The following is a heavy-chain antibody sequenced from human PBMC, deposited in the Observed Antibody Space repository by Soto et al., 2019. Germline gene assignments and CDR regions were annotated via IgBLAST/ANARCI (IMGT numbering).Heavy chain of an antibody. CDR2: ISSSGTTI. V-gene: IGHV3-11*01. J-gene: IGHJ4*02. Sequence: GGSLRLSCAASGFTFSDYYMSWIRQAPGKGLEWVSYISSSGTTIYYPDSVKGRFTISRDNAKNSLSLQMNSLRAEDTAVYYCARGLNWNYLGYWGQGTLVTVSS. CDR3: ARGLNWNYLGY. D-gene: IGHD1-20*01. CDR1: GFTFSDYY.